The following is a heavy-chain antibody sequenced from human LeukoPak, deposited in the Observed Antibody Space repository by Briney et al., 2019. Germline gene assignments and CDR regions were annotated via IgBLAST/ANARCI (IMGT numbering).Heavy chain of an antibody. J-gene: IGHJ4*02. D-gene: IGHD3-3*01. V-gene: IGHV5-51*01. Sequence: GESLKISCKGSGYSFTSYWIGWVRQMPGKGLEWMGIIYPGDSDTRYSPSFQGQVTISADKSISTAYLQWSSLKASDTAMYYCARLGGEWLLPYYFDYWGQGTLVTVSS. CDR2: IYPGDSDT. CDR1: GYSFTSYW. CDR3: ARLGGEWLLPYYFDY.